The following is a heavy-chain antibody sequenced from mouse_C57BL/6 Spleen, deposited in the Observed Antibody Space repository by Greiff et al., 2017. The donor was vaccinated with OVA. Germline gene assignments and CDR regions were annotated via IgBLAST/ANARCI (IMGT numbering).Heavy chain of an antibody. J-gene: IGHJ1*03. CDR3: ARADYYGTGYFDV. D-gene: IGHD1-1*01. CDR1: GFTFSDYY. CDR2: INYDGSST. V-gene: IGHV5-16*01. Sequence: EVKLMESEGGLVQPGSSMKLSCTASGFTFSDYYMAWVRQVPEKGLEWVANINYDGSSTYYLDSLKSRFIISRDNAKNILYLQMSSLKSEDTATYYCARADYYGTGYFDVWGTGTTVTVSS.